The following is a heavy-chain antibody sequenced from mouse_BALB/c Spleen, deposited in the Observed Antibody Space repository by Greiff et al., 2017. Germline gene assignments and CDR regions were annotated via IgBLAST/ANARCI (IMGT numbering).Heavy chain of an antibody. J-gene: IGHJ4*01. Sequence: EVQLQQSGPELVKPGASVKISCKTSGYTFTEYTMHWVKQSHGKSLEWIGGINPNNGGTSYNQKFKGKATLTVDKSSSTAHMELLSLTSEDSAVYYCGRGGNYVPDYYAMDYWGQGTSVTVSS. D-gene: IGHD2-1*01. CDR2: INPNNGGT. CDR1: GYTFTEYT. CDR3: GRGGNYVPDYYAMDY. V-gene: IGHV1-18*01.